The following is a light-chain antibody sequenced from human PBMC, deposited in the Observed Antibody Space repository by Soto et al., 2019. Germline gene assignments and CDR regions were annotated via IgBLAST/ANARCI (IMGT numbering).Light chain of an antibody. Sequence: QSALTQPASVSGSPGQSITISCTGTSSDVGSYNYVSWYQQHPGRVPKLIIYDVTNRPSGVSNRFSGSKSGNTASLTISGLQAEDEAGYYCSSYTGTSVVFGGGTKLTVL. J-gene: IGLJ2*01. CDR2: DVT. CDR3: SSYTGTSVV. V-gene: IGLV2-14*01. CDR1: SSDVGSYNY.